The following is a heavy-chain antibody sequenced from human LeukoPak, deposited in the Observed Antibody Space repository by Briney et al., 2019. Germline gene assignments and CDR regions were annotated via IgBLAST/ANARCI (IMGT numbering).Heavy chain of an antibody. J-gene: IGHJ6*02. CDR2: ISGSGGST. V-gene: IGHV3-23*01. CDR1: GFTFSSCA. Sequence: PGGSLRLSCAASGFTFSSCAMSWVRQAPGKGLEWVSAISGSGGSTYYADSVKGRFTISRDNSKNTLYLQMNSLRAEDTAVYYCAKDLSREGYYYYGMDVWGQGTTVTVSS. D-gene: IGHD1-26*01. CDR3: AKDLSREGYYYYGMDV.